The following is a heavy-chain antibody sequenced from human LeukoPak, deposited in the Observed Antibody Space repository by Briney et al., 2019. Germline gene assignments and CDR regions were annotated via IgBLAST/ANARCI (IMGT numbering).Heavy chain of an antibody. J-gene: IGHJ4*02. CDR3: ARGLDYDILTF. CDR2: ITYDGSKK. CDR1: GFAFSSFG. Sequence: GGSLRLSCAASGFAFSSFGMHWARQAPGKGLDWVAVITYDGSKKYYADSVKGRFTISRDNSKNTLYLQMDILRTGDTAVYYCARGLDYDILTFWGQGTLVTVSS. V-gene: IGHV3-30-3*01. D-gene: IGHD3-9*01.